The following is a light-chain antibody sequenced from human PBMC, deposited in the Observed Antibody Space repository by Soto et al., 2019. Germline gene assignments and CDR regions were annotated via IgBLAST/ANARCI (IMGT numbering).Light chain of an antibody. CDR2: TAS. Sequence: DIQMTQSPATLSASVGDRVTITCRASQAIGNSLAWYQQKPGKVPTLLIHTASTLESGVPSRFSGSGSGTDFTLTISSLQPEDVATYYCQKYKSAPLFGQGTRLEIK. J-gene: IGKJ5*01. V-gene: IGKV1-27*01. CDR1: QAIGNS. CDR3: QKYKSAPL.